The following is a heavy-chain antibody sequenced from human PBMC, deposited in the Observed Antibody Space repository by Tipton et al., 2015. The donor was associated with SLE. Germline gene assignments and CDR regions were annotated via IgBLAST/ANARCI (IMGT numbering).Heavy chain of an antibody. Sequence: RSLRLSCAASAFNFNDYGMHWVRQAPGKGLEWVAVISYDGSNKYYADSVKGRFTISRDNAKNTLYLQVNSLRADDTAMYYCARVSGSHFYWGQGTLVTVSS. CDR1: AFNFNDYG. D-gene: IGHD1-26*01. V-gene: IGHV3-30*03. J-gene: IGHJ4*02. CDR2: ISYDGSNK. CDR3: ARVSGSHFY.